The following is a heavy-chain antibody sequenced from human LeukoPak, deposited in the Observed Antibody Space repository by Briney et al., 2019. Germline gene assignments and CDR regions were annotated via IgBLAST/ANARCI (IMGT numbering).Heavy chain of an antibody. J-gene: IGHJ4*02. CDR2: INPNSGGT. CDR3: ARGSPYYYDSSGFSREDY. CDR1: GYTFTGYY. Sequence: ASVKVSCKASGYTFTGYYMHWVRQAPGQGLEWMGWINPNSGGTNYAQKFQGRVTMTRDTSISTAYMELRSLRSDDTAVYYCARGSPYYYDSSGFSREDYWGQGTLVTVSS. D-gene: IGHD3-22*01. V-gene: IGHV1-2*02.